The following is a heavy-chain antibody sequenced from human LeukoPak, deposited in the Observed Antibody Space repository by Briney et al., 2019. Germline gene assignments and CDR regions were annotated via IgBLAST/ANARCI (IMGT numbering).Heavy chain of an antibody. CDR1: GFTFSNYP. CDR3: AREGASGWYPY. Sequence: PGGSLRLSCAASGFTFSNYPLHWVRQAPGKGLDWMAVISKDGTEKHYADSVKGRFSISRDNSRNTLFLQLNGLRPEDTAIYYCAREGASGWYPYWGQGTLVTVPS. CDR2: ISKDGTEK. J-gene: IGHJ4*02. D-gene: IGHD6-19*01. V-gene: IGHV3-30*17.